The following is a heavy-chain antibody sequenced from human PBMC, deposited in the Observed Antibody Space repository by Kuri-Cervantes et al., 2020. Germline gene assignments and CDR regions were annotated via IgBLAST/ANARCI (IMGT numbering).Heavy chain of an antibody. D-gene: IGHD3-22*01. CDR1: GFTFSSYA. CDR3: AKTYYYDSSGYYRDYYYGMDV. J-gene: IGHJ6*02. Sequence: GGSLRLSCAASGFTFSSYAMSWVRQAPGKGLEWVSAISGSGGSTYYADSVKGRFTISRDNSKNTLYLQMNSLRAEDTAVYYCAKTYYYDSSGYYRDYYYGMDVWGQGTTVTVSS. V-gene: IGHV3-23*01. CDR2: ISGSGGST.